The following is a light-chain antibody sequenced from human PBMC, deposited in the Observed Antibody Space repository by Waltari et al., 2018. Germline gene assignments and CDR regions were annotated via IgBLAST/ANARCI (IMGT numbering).Light chain of an antibody. CDR2: KAS. CDR3: QQRNSYPYS. J-gene: IGKJ2*03. Sequence: DIQLTQSPSSLSASVGDRVTITCRASQGISSYLAGYQQKPGKAPKLLIYKASSLQSGVPSRFSGSGSGTEFTLTISSLQPEDFAVYYCQQRNSYPYSFGQGTKVEIK. CDR1: QGISSY. V-gene: IGKV1-9*01.